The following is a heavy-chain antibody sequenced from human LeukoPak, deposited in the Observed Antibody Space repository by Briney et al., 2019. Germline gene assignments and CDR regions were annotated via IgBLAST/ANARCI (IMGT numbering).Heavy chain of an antibody. D-gene: IGHD2-2*02. CDR1: GGSISSSSYY. J-gene: IGHJ3*02. CDR2: IYYSGST. CDR3: ARERGYCSSTSCYTEEFGDAFDS. Sequence: SETLSLTCTVSGGSISSSSYYWGWIRQPPGKGLEWIGSIYYSGSTYYNPSLKSRVTISVDTSKNQFSLKLSSVTAADTAVYYCARERGYCSSTSCYTEEFGDAFDSWGQGTMVTVSS. V-gene: IGHV4-39*07.